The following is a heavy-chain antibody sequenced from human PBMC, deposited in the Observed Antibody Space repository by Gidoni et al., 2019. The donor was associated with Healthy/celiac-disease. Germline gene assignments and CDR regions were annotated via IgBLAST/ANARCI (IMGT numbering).Heavy chain of an antibody. CDR1: GFTFADYA. V-gene: IGHV3-9*01. J-gene: IGHJ4*02. Sequence: EVQLVESGGGLVKPGRSLRPSCASSGFTFADYAMQWVRQAPGKGLEWVSGISWNSGSIGYADSVKGRFTISRDNAKNSLYLQMNSLRAEDTALYYCAKCDRPAATLTYYFDYWGQGTLVTVSS. D-gene: IGHD2-2*01. CDR2: ISWNSGSI. CDR3: AKCDRPAATLTYYFDY.